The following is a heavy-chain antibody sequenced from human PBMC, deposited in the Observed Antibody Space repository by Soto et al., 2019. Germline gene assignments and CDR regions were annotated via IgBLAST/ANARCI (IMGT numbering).Heavy chain of an antibody. CDR3: ASTKYDSSAYYYWYLGL. CDR2: IIPIFGTA. Sequence: QVELVQSGAEVKKPGSSVKVSCQASEDTFRNYAISWVRQAPGQGLEWMGGIIPIFGTANYAQKFQGRDTITTDTSANTGYLKLSSMRSEDTAVYYCASTKYDSSAYYYWYLGLWGRGTLVTVSS. D-gene: IGHD3-22*01. J-gene: IGHJ2*01. V-gene: IGHV1-69*06. CDR1: EDTFRNYA.